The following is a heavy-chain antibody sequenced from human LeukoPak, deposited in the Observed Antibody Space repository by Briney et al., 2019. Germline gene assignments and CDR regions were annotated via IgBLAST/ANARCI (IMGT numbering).Heavy chain of an antibody. CDR3: AKDRSCTNDICHGDFDY. CDR1: GFTFSSYA. V-gene: IGHV3-23*01. Sequence: AWSVRLSCAASGFTFSSYAVSWVRQAPGKGLEWVSSISGSGGSTYSADSVKGRFTISRDNSKNTLYLQMNSLRAEDTALYYCAKDRSCTNDICHGDFDYWGQGTLVTVSS. D-gene: IGHD2-8*01. J-gene: IGHJ4*02. CDR2: ISGSGGST.